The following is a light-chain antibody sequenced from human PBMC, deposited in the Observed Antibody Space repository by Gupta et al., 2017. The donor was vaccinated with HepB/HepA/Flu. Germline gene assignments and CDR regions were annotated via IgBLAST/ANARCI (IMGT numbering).Light chain of an antibody. CDR2: MNN. V-gene: IGLV1-47*01. J-gene: IGLJ3*02. Sequence: QSVLTQPPSLSGTPGQRVTISCSGTNSNIGTNSVCWYQYLPGAAPRLLIYMNNKRPSGVPARVSGSKSGTSAALAISGLRADEEADYYCEVWEDDRSGSWVFGGGTKLTVL. CDR3: EVWEDDRSGSWV. CDR1: NSNIGTNS.